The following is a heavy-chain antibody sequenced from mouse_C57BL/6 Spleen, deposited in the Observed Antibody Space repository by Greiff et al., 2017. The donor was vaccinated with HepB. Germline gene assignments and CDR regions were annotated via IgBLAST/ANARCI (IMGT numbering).Heavy chain of an antibody. CDR3: ARGYYYGSSYDWYAMDY. J-gene: IGHJ4*01. CDR1: GYSITSGYY. V-gene: IGHV3-6*01. Sequence: ESGPGLVKPSQSLSLTCSVTGYSITSGYYWNWIRQFPGNKLEWMGYISYDGSNNYNPSLKNRISITRDTSKNQFFLKLNSVTTEDTATYYCARGYYYGSSYDWYAMDYWGQGTSVTVSS. CDR2: ISYDGSN. D-gene: IGHD1-1*01.